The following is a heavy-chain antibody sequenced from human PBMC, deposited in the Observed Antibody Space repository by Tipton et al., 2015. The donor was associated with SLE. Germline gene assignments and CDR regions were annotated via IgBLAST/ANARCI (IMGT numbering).Heavy chain of an antibody. V-gene: IGHV3-9*01. CDR1: GFTFDDYA. Sequence: SLRLSCATSGFTFDDYAMHWVRQAPGKGLEWVSGISWNSGTIVYADSVKGRFTISRDNAKNSLYLRMNSLKAEDTAVYYCTRVKIVEGIIGDYWGQGTLVTVSS. D-gene: IGHD3-10*01. CDR3: TRVKIVEGIIGDY. J-gene: IGHJ4*02. CDR2: ISWNSGTI.